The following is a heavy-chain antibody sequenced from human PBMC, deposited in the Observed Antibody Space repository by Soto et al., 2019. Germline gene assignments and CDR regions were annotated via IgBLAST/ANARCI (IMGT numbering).Heavy chain of an antibody. Sequence: QVQLQESGPGLVNPSETLSLTCTVSGGSISGGGYYWSWIRQPPGEGLEWIGYIYDSGSTYYNPSLKSRISISVDTSKNQFSLRLSSVTAADTAVYYCAREIIPLTTDWYFDLWGRGTLVTVSS. CDR1: GGSISGGGYY. J-gene: IGHJ2*01. CDR3: AREIIPLTTDWYFDL. CDR2: IYDSGST. V-gene: IGHV4-30-4*01. D-gene: IGHD4-17*01.